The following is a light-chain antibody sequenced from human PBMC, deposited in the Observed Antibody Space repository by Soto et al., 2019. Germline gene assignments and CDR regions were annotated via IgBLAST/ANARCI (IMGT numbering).Light chain of an antibody. Sequence: QSVLTQPRSVSGSPGQSVTISCTGTSSDVGGYNYVSWYQQYPGKAPKLIIYDVSKRPAGVPDRFSGSKSGNTASLTISGLQAEDEAEYYCCSYAGSYTLWVFGGGTKVTVL. V-gene: IGLV2-11*01. J-gene: IGLJ3*02. CDR1: SSDVGGYNY. CDR3: CSYAGSYTLWV. CDR2: DVS.